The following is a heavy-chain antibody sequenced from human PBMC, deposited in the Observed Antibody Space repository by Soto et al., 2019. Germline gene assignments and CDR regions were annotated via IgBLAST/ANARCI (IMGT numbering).Heavy chain of an antibody. Sequence: QLQLQESGPGLVKPSETLSLTCTVSRGSISSGTYYWGWIRQPPGKGLEWIGSIYYSGNTYYNPSLKSRVTISVDKSKNQFSLKLSSVTAADTAVYYCARHPPGLLLKGYVDYWGQGTLVTVSS. J-gene: IGHJ4*02. CDR3: ARHPPGLLLKGYVDY. CDR2: IYYSGNT. CDR1: RGSISSGTYY. D-gene: IGHD3-10*01. V-gene: IGHV4-39*01.